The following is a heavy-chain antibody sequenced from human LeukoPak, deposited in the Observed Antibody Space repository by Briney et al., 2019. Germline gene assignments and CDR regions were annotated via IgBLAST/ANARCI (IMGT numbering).Heavy chain of an antibody. Sequence: SETLSLTCAVYGGSFSGYYWSWIRQPPGKGLEWIGEINHSGSTNYNPSLKSRVTISVDTSKNQFSLKLSSVTAADTAVYYCARAEATAMVLSQLYFDYWGQGTLVTVSS. CDR3: ARAEATAMVLSQLYFDY. J-gene: IGHJ4*02. CDR2: INHSGST. D-gene: IGHD5-18*01. V-gene: IGHV4-34*01. CDR1: GGSFSGYY.